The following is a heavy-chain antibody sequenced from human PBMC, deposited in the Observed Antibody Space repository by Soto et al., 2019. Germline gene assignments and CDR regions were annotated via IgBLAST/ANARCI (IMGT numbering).Heavy chain of an antibody. CDR1: GGTFSNVA. D-gene: IGHD2-15*01. CDR2: IFPVFGTA. CDR3: ARAPQWSPTWYSYGLDV. V-gene: IGHV1-69*12. Sequence: QVQLVQSGAEMKKPGSLVKVSCKASGGTFSNVAIAWVRQAPGQGLEWMGGIFPVFGTATYAQKFRGRVILVADESTNTTYMELNSLTSEDTALYYCARAPQWSPTWYSYGLDVWGQGTSVIVSS. J-gene: IGHJ6*02.